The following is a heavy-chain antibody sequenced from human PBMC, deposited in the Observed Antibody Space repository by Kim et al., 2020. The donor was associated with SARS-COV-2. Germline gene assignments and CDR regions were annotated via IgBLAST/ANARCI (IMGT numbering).Heavy chain of an antibody. CDR1: GYTFTSYG. CDR2: ISAYNGNT. Sequence: ASVKVSCKASGYTFTSYGISWVRQAPGQGLEWMGWISAYNGNTNYAQKLQGRVTMTTDTSTSTAYMELRSLRSDDTAVYYCVLGWYYKVYYYYGMDVWGQGTTVTVSS. V-gene: IGHV1-18*04. J-gene: IGHJ6*02. D-gene: IGHD6-19*01. CDR3: VLGWYYKVYYYYGMDV.